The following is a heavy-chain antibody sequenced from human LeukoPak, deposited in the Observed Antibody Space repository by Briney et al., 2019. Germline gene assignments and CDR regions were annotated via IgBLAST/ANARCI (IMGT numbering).Heavy chain of an antibody. CDR1: GGTFSSYA. CDR3: ATAGVRHLFADAFDI. D-gene: IGHD2-21*01. CDR2: IIPIFGTA. V-gene: IGHV1-69*01. J-gene: IGHJ3*02. Sequence: GSSVKVSCKASGGTFSSYAISWVRQAPGQGLEWMGGIIPIFGTANYAQKFQGRVTITADESTSTAYMELSSLRSEDTAVYYCATAGVRHLFADAFDIWGQGTMVTVSS.